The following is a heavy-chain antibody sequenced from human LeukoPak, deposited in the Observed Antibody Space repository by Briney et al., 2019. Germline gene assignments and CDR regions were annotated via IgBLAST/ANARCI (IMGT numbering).Heavy chain of an antibody. V-gene: IGHV1-8*01. J-gene: IGHJ4*02. Sequence: ASVNVSCKASGYTFTTYDINWVRQATGQGLEWMGWMNPNSGNTGYAQKLQGRVTMTRNTSISTAYMELSGLRSEDTAVYYCARESATTVLAREAPKRGFDYWGQGTLVTVSS. CDR2: MNPNSGNT. CDR3: ARESATTVLAREAPKRGFDY. D-gene: IGHD4-23*01. CDR1: GYTFTTYD.